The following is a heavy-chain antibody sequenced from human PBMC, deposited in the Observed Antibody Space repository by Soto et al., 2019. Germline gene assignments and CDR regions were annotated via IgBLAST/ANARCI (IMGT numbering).Heavy chain of an antibody. J-gene: IGHJ5*02. CDR1: GYPFNSYH. Sequence: QVQLVQSGAEVRKPGASVKLSCQTSGYPFNSYHMHWVRQAPGQGLEWMGVINPTEGRTRYSQKFQDRVTRTRDPSTSTVYMELSSLRSEDTAIYFCARGREISFGYNWFDPWGQGTLVTVSS. CDR2: INPTEGRT. V-gene: IGHV1-46*02. CDR3: ARGREISFGYNWFDP. D-gene: IGHD5-18*01.